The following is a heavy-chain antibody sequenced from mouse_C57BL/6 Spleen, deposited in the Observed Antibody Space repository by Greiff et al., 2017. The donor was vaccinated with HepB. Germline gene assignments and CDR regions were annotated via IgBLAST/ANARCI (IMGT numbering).Heavy chain of an antibody. D-gene: IGHD2-5*01. Sequence: VQLQQPGTELVKPGASVKLSCKASGYTFTSYWMHWVKQRPGQGLEWIGNINPSNGGTNYNEKFKSKATLTVDKSSSTAYMQLSSLTSEDSAVYYCARGRAYYSNYDWYFDVWGTGTTVTVSS. CDR3: ARGRAYYSNYDWYFDV. J-gene: IGHJ1*03. CDR1: GYTFTSYW. CDR2: INPSNGGT. V-gene: IGHV1-53*01.